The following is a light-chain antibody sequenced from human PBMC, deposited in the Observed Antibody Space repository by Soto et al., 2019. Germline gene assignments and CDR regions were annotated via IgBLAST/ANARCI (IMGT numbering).Light chain of an antibody. Sequence: DIQLTQSPSTLSASVGDRDTITCRASQSVTDWLAWYQQKPGKAPKLLIYDAPSLQSGVPSRFSGSGSGTEFSLTISSLQPDDFATYYCQQYYRSCTFGQGTKVEIK. CDR1: QSVTDW. J-gene: IGKJ2*02. V-gene: IGKV1-5*01. CDR2: DAP. CDR3: QQYYRSCT.